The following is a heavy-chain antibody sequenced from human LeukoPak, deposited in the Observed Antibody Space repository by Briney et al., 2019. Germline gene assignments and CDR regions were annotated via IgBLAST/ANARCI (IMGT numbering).Heavy chain of an antibody. V-gene: IGHV1-69*05. Sequence: GASVKVSCKASVGTFSSYAISCVRQAPGQGLEWVGRSIPIFGTANYAQKFQGRVTITTDESTSTAYMELSSLRSEDTAVYYCARDRERITMVRGVYDAFDIWGQGTMVTVSS. J-gene: IGHJ3*02. CDR3: ARDRERITMVRGVYDAFDI. CDR1: VGTFSSYA. D-gene: IGHD3-10*01. CDR2: SIPIFGTA.